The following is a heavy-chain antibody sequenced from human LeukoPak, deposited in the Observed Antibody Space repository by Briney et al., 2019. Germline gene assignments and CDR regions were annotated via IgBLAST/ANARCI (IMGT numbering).Heavy chain of an antibody. CDR2: ISGSGGST. D-gene: IGHD4-11*01. Sequence: GGSLRLSCAASGFTFSSYGMSWVRQAPGKGLEWVSAISGSGGSTYYADSVKGRFTISRDNSKNTLYLQMNSLRAEDTAVYYCAKKGVQGTTDEGNWFDPWGQGTLVTVSS. V-gene: IGHV3-23*01. CDR1: GFTFSSYG. J-gene: IGHJ5*02. CDR3: AKKGVQGTTDEGNWFDP.